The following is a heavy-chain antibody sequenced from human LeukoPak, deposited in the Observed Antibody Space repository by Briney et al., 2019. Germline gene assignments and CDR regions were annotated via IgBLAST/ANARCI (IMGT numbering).Heavy chain of an antibody. CDR3: AKDWGYSYGYHFDY. Sequence: PGGSLRLSCAASGFTFDDYAMHWVRQAPGKGLEWVSAISGSGGSTYYADSVKGRFTISRDNSKNTLYLQMNSLRAEDTAVYYCAKDWGYSYGYHFDYWGQRTLVTVSS. CDR1: GFTFDDYA. D-gene: IGHD5-18*01. CDR2: ISGSGGST. V-gene: IGHV3-23*01. J-gene: IGHJ4*02.